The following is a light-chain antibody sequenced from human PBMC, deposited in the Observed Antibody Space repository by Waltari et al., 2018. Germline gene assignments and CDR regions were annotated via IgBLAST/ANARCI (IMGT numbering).Light chain of an antibody. CDR2: DAS. CDR1: ETIKTN. J-gene: IGKJ2*01. V-gene: IGKV3-15*01. Sequence: EIVVTQSPATLSVSPGEGATLSCRASETIKTNLAWYQQKPGQAPRRLINDASTRATGSPARFSGSGSGTEFTLTISSLQSEDFAIYFCQQYNEWPPISTFGQGTNLEIK. CDR3: QQYNEWPPIST.